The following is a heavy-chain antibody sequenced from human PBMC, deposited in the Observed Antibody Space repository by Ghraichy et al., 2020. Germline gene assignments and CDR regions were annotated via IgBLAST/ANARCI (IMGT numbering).Heavy chain of an antibody. Sequence: GESLNISCAASGFSFSTYWMSWVRQTPGKGLEWVANIIPDGSEKYYVDSVKGRFTISRDNGKNSVYLEMNSLRAEDTAVYYCARDLPDAGVQPLDNWGQGTLVTVSS. CDR3: ARDLPDAGVQPLDN. V-gene: IGHV3-7*01. CDR2: IIPDGSEK. D-gene: IGHD2-2*01. J-gene: IGHJ4*02. CDR1: GFSFSTYW.